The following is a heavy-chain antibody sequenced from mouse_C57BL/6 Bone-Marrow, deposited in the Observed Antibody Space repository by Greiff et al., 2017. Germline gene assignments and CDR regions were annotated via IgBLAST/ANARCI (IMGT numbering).Heavy chain of an antibody. V-gene: IGHV5-16*01. CDR3: ARGAYDGYAMDY. J-gene: IGHJ4*01. CDR1: GFTFSDYY. D-gene: IGHD2-3*01. Sequence: EVMLVESEGGLVQPGSSMKLSCTASGFTFSDYYMAWVRQVPEKGLEWVANINYDGSSTYYLDSLQSRFIISRDNAKNILYLQMSSLTSEDTATYYCARGAYDGYAMDYWGQGTSVTVSS. CDR2: INYDGSST.